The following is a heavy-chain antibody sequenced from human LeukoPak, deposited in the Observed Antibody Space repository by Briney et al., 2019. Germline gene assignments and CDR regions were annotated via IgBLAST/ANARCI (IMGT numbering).Heavy chain of an antibody. CDR3: AKARGVRSSWYYFDY. D-gene: IGHD6-13*01. J-gene: IGHJ4*02. CDR1: GFTFSSYA. Sequence: GGSLRLSCAASGFTFSSYAMSWVRHAPGKGLEWVSAISGSGGSTYYADSVKGRFTISRDNSKNTQYLQMNSIRDEDTAVYYCAKARGVRSSWYYFDYWGQGTLVTVSS. V-gene: IGHV3-23*01. CDR2: ISGSGGST.